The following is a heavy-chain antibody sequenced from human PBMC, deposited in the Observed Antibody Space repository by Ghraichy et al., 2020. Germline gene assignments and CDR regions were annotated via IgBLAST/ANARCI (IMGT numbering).Heavy chain of an antibody. CDR2: IYYNGNT. CDR3: ARGFNSGQYYYYYDMDV. V-gene: IGHV4-59*01. Sequence: SETLSLTCTVSGGSISSYYWNWIRQPPGRGLEWIGYIYYNGNTNYNPSLKSRVTISKDTSNNQFSLRLSSVTAADTAVYYCARGFNSGQYYYYYDMDVWGKGTTGTVSS. D-gene: IGHD1-26*01. J-gene: IGHJ6*03. CDR1: GGSISSYY.